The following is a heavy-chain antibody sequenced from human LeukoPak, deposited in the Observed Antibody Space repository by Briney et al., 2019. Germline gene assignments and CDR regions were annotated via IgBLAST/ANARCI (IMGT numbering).Heavy chain of an antibody. J-gene: IGHJ4*02. Sequence: SETLSLTCTVSGGFISSSSYYWGWIRQPPGKGLEWIGSIYYSGSTYYNPSLKSRVTISVDTSKNQFSLKLSSVTAADTAVYYCARHESWELSLGIHYFDYWGQGTLVTVSS. CDR2: IYYSGST. CDR1: GGFISSSSYY. D-gene: IGHD1-26*01. CDR3: ARHESWELSLGIHYFDY. V-gene: IGHV4-39*01.